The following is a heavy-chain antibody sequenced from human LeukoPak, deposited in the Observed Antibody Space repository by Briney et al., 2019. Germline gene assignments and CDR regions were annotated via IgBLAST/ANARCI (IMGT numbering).Heavy chain of an antibody. D-gene: IGHD3/OR15-3a*01. J-gene: IGHJ6*03. Sequence: GGSLRLSCAASGLTFSSYWMSWFRQAPGKGLEWVANIKQDGSEKHYVDSVTGRFTISRDNTKNSLYLQMNSLRAEDTAVYYCARDMDYPVEYYYYYMDVWGKGTTVTVSS. CDR2: IKQDGSEK. V-gene: IGHV3-7*01. CDR1: GLTFSSYW. CDR3: ARDMDYPVEYYYYYMDV.